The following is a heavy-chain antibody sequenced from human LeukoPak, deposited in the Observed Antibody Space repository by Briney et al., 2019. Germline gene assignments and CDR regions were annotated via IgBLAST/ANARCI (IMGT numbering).Heavy chain of an antibody. CDR3: VANMYKYMDV. V-gene: IGHV3-23*01. CDR1: GLTFSTYA. J-gene: IGHJ6*03. Sequence: GGSLRLSSAVSGLTFSTYAMSWVRQAPGRGLEWVSSISGNGATTYYADSVKGRFSISRDNSKKTAFLQMNSLRAEDTDVYYAVANMYKYMDVWGKGTTVSVSS. CDR2: ISGNGATT. D-gene: IGHD1-1*01.